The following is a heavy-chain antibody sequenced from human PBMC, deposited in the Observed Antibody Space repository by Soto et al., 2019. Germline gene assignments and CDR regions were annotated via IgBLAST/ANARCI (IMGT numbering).Heavy chain of an antibody. CDR1: GFTVSSNY. Sequence: GGSLRLSCAASGFTVSSNYMSWVRQAPGKGLEWVSVIYSGGSTYYADSVKGRFTISRDNSKNTLYLQMNSLRAEDTAVYYCAKLDILTGYRYYYYYYMDVWGKGTTVTVSS. CDR3: AKLDILTGYRYYYYYYMDV. CDR2: IYSGGST. J-gene: IGHJ6*03. V-gene: IGHV3-66*01. D-gene: IGHD3-9*01.